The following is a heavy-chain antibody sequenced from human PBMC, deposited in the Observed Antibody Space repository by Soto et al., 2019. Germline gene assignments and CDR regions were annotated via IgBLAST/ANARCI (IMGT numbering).Heavy chain of an antibody. CDR1: GGSISSYY. CDR3: ARDLLREGRWPGAPYYYYYYMDV. CDR2: IYYSGST. D-gene: IGHD3-16*01. Sequence: SETLSLTCTVSGGSISSYYWSWIRQPPGKGLEWIGYIYYSGSTNYNPSLKSRVTISVDTSKNQFSLKLSSVTAADTAVYYCARDLLREGRWPGAPYYYYYYMDVWGKGTTVTVSS. J-gene: IGHJ6*03. V-gene: IGHV4-59*01.